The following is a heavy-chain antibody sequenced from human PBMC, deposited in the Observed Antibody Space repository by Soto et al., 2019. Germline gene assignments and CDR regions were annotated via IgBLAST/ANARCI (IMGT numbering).Heavy chain of an antibody. CDR1: GDSIWSYY. CDR3: ATPLYYYDSSGYYPPGGMDV. J-gene: IGHJ6*02. Sequence: PSETLSLTCTVSGDSIWSYYWSWIRQPPGKGLEWIGYIYDSGSTNYNPSLKSRVTISVDTSKSQFSLKLSSVTAADTAVYYCATPLYYYDSSGYYPPGGMDVWGQGTTVTVSS. CDR2: IYDSGST. V-gene: IGHV4-59*01. D-gene: IGHD3-22*01.